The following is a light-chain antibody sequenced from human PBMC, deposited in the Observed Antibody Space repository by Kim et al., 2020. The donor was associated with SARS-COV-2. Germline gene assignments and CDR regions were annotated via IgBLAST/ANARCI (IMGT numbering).Light chain of an antibody. CDR1: SSNIGSNS. J-gene: IGLJ2*01. CDR3: AAWDDSLNALI. V-gene: IGLV1-44*01. Sequence: GQRVSISCSGSSSNIGSNSVNWYQQIPGTAPRLLSYRNSQRPSGVPDRFSGSKSGTSASLAISGLQSEDEADYNCAAWDDSLNALIFGGGTQLTVL. CDR2: RNS.